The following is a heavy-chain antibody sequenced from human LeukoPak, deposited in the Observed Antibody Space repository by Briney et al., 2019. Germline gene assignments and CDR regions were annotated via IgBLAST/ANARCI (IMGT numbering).Heavy chain of an antibody. Sequence: GGSLRLSCAASGFTFSSYGMHWVRQAPGKGLEWVAVIWYDGSNKYYADSVKGRFTISRDNSKNTLYLQMNSLRAEDTAVYYCARGSGYDYGVVGYWGQGTLVTVSS. D-gene: IGHD5-12*01. CDR1: GFTFSSYG. CDR2: IWYDGSNK. J-gene: IGHJ4*02. V-gene: IGHV3-33*01. CDR3: ARGSGYDYGVVGY.